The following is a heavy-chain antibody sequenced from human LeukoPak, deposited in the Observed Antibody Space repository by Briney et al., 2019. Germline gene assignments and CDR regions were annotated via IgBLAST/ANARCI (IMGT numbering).Heavy chain of an antibody. D-gene: IGHD3-16*01. Sequence: GGSLRLSCAASGFRFSTYWMSGVRQAPGKGLEWVANIKKDGSEKFYVDSVKGRFTISRDNAKNSLYLQMNSLRVEDTAVYYCARGGPDYWGQGTLVTVSS. CDR2: IKKDGSEK. V-gene: IGHV3-7*04. J-gene: IGHJ4*02. CDR1: GFRFSTYW. CDR3: ARGGPDY.